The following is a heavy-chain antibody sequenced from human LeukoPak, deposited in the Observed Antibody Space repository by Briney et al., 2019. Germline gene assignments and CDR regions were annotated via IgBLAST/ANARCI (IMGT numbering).Heavy chain of an antibody. CDR1: GFTFSNHA. Sequence: GGSLRLSCSASGFTFSNHAMHWVRQAPGKGLEYVSGISSNGGSTYYTDSLKGRFTISRDNSKNTLYLQMSSLGTEDTAVYYCARDGYYGDYEGYFDYWGQGTLVTVSS. D-gene: IGHD4-17*01. J-gene: IGHJ4*02. V-gene: IGHV3-64D*09. CDR3: ARDGYYGDYEGYFDY. CDR2: ISSNGGST.